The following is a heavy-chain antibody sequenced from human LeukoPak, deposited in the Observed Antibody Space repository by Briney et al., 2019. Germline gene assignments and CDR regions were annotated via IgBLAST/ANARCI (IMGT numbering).Heavy chain of an antibody. CDR3: ARDQGSSSWYTGFDY. CDR2: IYYSGST. CDR1: GGSISSGGYY. J-gene: IGHJ4*02. D-gene: IGHD6-13*01. V-gene: IGHV4-31*03. Sequence: SETLSLTCTVSGGSISSGGYYWSWIRQHPGKGLEWIGYIYYSGSTYYNPSLKSRVTISVDTSKNQFSLKLSSVTAADTAVYYCARDQGSSSWYTGFDYWGQGTLVTVSS.